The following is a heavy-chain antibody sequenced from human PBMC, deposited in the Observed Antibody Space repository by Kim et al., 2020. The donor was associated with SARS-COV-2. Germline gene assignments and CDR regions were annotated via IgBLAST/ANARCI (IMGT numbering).Heavy chain of an antibody. J-gene: IGHJ4*02. Sequence: ASVKVSCKTSGYTFTSYYMHWVRQAPGQGLEWMGIINPSGGSTSYAQKFQGRVTMTRDTSTSTVYMELSSLRSEDTAVYYCARDLKINTNYYDSGGYSVFDYWGQGTLVTVS. V-gene: IGHV1-46*01. CDR1: GYTFTSYY. D-gene: IGHD3-22*01. CDR2: INPSGGST. CDR3: ARDLKINTNYYDSGGYSVFDY.